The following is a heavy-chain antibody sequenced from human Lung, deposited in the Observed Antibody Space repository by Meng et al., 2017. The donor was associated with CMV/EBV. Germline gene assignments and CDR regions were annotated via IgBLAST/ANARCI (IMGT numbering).Heavy chain of an antibody. CDR2: ISAYNGNT. CDR1: GYSFRTFG. CDR3: ARDRVLRGVNGLDV. V-gene: IGHV1-18*01. D-gene: IGHD3-10*01. Sequence: ASXXVSXKASGYSFRTFGISWVRKAPGQGLEWMGWISAYNGNTTYTQKIQGRVTMNRDTSTRTVYMELRSLRSDDTAVYYCARDRVLRGVNGLDVWGQGTTVTVSS. J-gene: IGHJ6*02.